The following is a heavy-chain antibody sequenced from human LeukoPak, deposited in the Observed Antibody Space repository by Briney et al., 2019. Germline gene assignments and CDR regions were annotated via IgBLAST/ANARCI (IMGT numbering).Heavy chain of an antibody. CDR3: ARPYYYDSRIDP. Sequence: SETLSLTCAVYGGSFSGYYWSWIRQPPGKGLEWVGEINHSGSTYYNPSLKSRVTMSADTSKNQLSLKLSSVTAEDTAVYYCARPYYYDSRIDPWGQGILVTVSS. J-gene: IGHJ5*02. V-gene: IGHV4-34*01. D-gene: IGHD3-22*01. CDR1: GGSFSGYY. CDR2: INHSGST.